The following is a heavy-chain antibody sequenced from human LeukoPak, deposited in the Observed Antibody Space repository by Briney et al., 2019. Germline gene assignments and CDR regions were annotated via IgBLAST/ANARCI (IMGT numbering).Heavy chain of an antibody. V-gene: IGHV1-2*04. Sequence: ASVKVSCKASGYTFTGYYMHWVRQAPGQGLEWMGWINPNSGGTNCAQKFQGWVTMTRDTSISTAYMEPSRLRSDDTAVYYCAREVIGGSCCNFDYWGQGTLVTVSS. CDR3: AREVIGGSCCNFDY. CDR1: GYTFTGYY. CDR2: INPNSGGT. D-gene: IGHD2-15*01. J-gene: IGHJ4*02.